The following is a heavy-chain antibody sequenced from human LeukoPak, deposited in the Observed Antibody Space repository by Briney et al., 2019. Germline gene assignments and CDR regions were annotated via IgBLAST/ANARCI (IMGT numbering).Heavy chain of an antibody. CDR2: ISYDGTNK. CDR1: GFTFSSYA. Sequence: GGSLRLSCAASGFTFSSYAMSWVRQAPGKGLEWVAVISYDGTNKYYADSVKGRFTISRDNSKNTMYLQMNSLRAEDTAMYYCARAPMSYDSSGFGGAFDIWGQGTMVTVSS. V-gene: IGHV3-30-3*01. J-gene: IGHJ3*02. CDR3: ARAPMSYDSSGFGGAFDI. D-gene: IGHD3-22*01.